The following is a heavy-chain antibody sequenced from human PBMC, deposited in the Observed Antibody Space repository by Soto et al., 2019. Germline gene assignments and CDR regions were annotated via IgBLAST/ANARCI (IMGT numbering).Heavy chain of an antibody. D-gene: IGHD4-4*01. V-gene: IGHV3-30*18. CDR1: GFTFSSYG. CDR3: AKDSNKYSSSLRGRYFDY. CDR2: ISYDGSNK. Sequence: PGGSLRLSCAASGFTFSSYGMHWVRQAPGKGLEWVAVISYDGSNKYYADSVKGRFTISRDNSKNTLLLQMNSLGAEDTAVYYCAKDSNKYSSSLRGRYFDYWGQGIGVTAPQ. J-gene: IGHJ4*02.